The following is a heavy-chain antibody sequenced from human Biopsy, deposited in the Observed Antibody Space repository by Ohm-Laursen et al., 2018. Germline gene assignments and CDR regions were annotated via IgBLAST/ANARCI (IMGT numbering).Heavy chain of an antibody. V-gene: IGHV1-2*05. CDR2: INPHTGVT. CDR3: ARPSGGVSTIGFDP. CDR1: GYDFLDFH. J-gene: IGHJ5*02. D-gene: IGHD5/OR15-5a*01. Sequence: ASVKVSCKASGYDFLDFHIHWVRQVPGQGLEWIGHINPHTGVTKYAQKFLDRITMTGDTSISSAYMDLSRLTSADTGIYYCARPSGGVSTIGFDPWGQGTLVIVSS.